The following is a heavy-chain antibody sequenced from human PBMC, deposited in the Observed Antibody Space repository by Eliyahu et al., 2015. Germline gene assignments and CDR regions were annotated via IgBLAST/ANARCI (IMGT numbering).Heavy chain of an antibody. CDR3: ARTPTSHYGVDF. V-gene: IGHV2-70*17. CDR2: IDWDDDR. CDR1: GFSLTTDGMC. Sequence: QVTLRESGPALVKPTQTLTLTCTFSGFSLTTDGMCVSWIRQSPGKALEWLARIDWDDDRFYTPSLRTRLTVSKDIAKNQVVLTMTDMDPVDTGTYYCARTPTSHYGVDFWGQGALVTVSS. D-gene: IGHD4-17*01. J-gene: IGHJ4*02.